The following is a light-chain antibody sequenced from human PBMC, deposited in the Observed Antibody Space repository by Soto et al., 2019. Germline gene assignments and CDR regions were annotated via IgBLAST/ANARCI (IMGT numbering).Light chain of an antibody. CDR1: QSVNNQ. CDR2: DAS. CDR3: QHSRNWPLT. J-gene: IGKJ4*01. Sequence: EIVLTQSPGTLSLSPGETATLSCRASQSVNNQLAWYQQKPGQAPRLLIYDASTRATGIPARISGSGSGADFTLTISSLEPEDLAVSYCQHSRNWPLTDGGGTQEEIK. V-gene: IGKV3-11*01.